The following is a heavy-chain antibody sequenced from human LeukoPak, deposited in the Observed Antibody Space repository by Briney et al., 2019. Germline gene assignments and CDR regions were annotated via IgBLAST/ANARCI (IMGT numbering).Heavy chain of an antibody. J-gene: IGHJ5*02. CDR3: ARGLGATGVTSWFDP. Sequence: GGSLRLSCAASGFTFSSHAMHWVRQAQGKGLEYVSAISSNGGSTYYANSVKGRFTISRDNSKNTLYLQMGSLRAEDMAVYYCARGLGATGVTSWFDPWGQGTLVTVSS. V-gene: IGHV3-64*01. CDR1: GFTFSSHA. CDR2: ISSNGGST. D-gene: IGHD1-26*01.